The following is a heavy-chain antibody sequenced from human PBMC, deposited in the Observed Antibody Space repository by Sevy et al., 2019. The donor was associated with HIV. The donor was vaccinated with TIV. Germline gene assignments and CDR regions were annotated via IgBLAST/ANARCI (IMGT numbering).Heavy chain of an antibody. V-gene: IGHV3-30*04. Sequence: GGSLRLSCAASGFIFSSYYFHWVRQAPGKGLEWVAFISFDGDNKYYADSVKGRFTISRDNSKTTLYLEMNGLTTEDTAFYYCARTVTTHYYYGMDVWGQGTAVTVSS. CDR2: ISFDGDNK. CDR3: ARTVTTHYYYGMDV. D-gene: IGHD4-17*01. CDR1: GFIFSSYY. J-gene: IGHJ6*02.